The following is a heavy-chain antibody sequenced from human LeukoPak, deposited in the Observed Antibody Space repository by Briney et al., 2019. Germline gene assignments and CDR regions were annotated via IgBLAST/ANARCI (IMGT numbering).Heavy chain of an antibody. D-gene: IGHD3-10*01. J-gene: IGHJ4*02. Sequence: ASVKVSCKASGYTFTSYYMHWVRQAPGQGLEWMGIINPSGGSTSYAQKFQGRVTMTRDMSTSTVYMELSSLRSEDTAVYYCARGGPVYYYGSGSYHNVMAYWGQGTLVTVSS. CDR3: ARGGPVYYYGSGSYHNVMAY. V-gene: IGHV1-46*01. CDR2: INPSGGST. CDR1: GYTFTSYY.